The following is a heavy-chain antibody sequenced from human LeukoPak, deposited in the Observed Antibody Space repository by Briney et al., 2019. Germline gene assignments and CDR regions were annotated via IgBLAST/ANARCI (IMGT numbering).Heavy chain of an antibody. CDR3: AGSPVHWDRFNH. Sequence: SETLSLTCTVSGGSISSGSYYCSWIRQTPGKGLEWLGYLSYTGRTNYNPSLNSRLTISVDTSKKQFSLKLKSVTSADTAVYFCAGSPVHWDRFNHWGQGTLVTVSS. CDR1: GGSISSGSYY. CDR2: LSYTGRT. V-gene: IGHV4-61*01. J-gene: IGHJ4*02. D-gene: IGHD1-26*01.